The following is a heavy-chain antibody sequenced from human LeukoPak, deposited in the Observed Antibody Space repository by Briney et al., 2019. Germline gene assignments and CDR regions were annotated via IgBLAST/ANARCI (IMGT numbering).Heavy chain of an antibody. Sequence: PTGGPLRLSCAASGFTFTTNWMTWVRQAPGKGLEWVATINQDGSEEYYVDSVKGRFTISRDNAKNSLFLQMNSLRAEDTAVYYCARDRITDFWSGYYTNYFDYWGQGTLVTVSS. V-gene: IGHV3-7*01. D-gene: IGHD3-3*01. CDR1: GFTFTTNW. CDR3: ARDRITDFWSGYYTNYFDY. CDR2: INQDGSEE. J-gene: IGHJ4*02.